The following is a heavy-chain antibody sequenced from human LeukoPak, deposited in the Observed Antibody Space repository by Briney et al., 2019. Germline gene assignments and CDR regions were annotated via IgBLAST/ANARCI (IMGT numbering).Heavy chain of an antibody. CDR2: ISGSGGST. CDR1: GFTFSSYA. Sequence: PGGSLRLSCAASGFTFSSYAMSWVRQAPGKGLEWVSAISGSGGSTYYADSVKGRFTISRDNSKNTLYLQMNSLRAEDTAVYYCARGFPRVLRYFDWSTYYYYGMDVWGQGTTVTVSS. CDR3: ARGFPRVLRYFDWSTYYYYGMDV. D-gene: IGHD3-9*01. J-gene: IGHJ6*02. V-gene: IGHV3-23*01.